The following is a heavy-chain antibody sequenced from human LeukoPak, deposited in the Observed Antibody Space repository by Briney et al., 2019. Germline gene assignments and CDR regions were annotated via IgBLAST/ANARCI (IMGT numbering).Heavy chain of an antibody. D-gene: IGHD3-9*01. CDR1: GYTFTGYY. V-gene: IGHV1-2*04. CDR3: ARVLRYFDWPDY. J-gene: IGHJ4*02. CDR2: INPNSGGT. Sequence: ASVKVSCKASGYTFTGYYMHWVRQAPGQGLEWMGWINPNSGGTNYAQKFQGWVTMTRDTSISTAYMELSRLRSDDTAVYYYARVLRYFDWPDYWGQGTLVTVSS.